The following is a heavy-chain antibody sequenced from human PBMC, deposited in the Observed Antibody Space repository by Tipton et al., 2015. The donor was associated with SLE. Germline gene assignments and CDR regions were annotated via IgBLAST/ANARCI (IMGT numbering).Heavy chain of an antibody. J-gene: IGHJ4*02. CDR1: GDSVSSNIAA. CDR3: ARHRRDDFWNVQWYYFDH. D-gene: IGHD3-3*01. V-gene: IGHV6-1*01. CDR2: TFYRSKWYN. Sequence: GLVKPSQTLSLTCAISGDSVSSNIAAWAWVRQSPSRGLEWLGRTFYRSKWYNEYAVSVRGRVTVNPDTSKNQFSLQLSSVTPEDTAVYYCARHRRDDFWNVQWYYFDHWGQGTLVTVSS.